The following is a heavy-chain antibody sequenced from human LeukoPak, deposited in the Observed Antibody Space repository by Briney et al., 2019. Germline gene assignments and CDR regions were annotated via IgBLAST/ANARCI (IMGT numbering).Heavy chain of an antibody. CDR1: GGSISSYY. D-gene: IGHD1-26*01. J-gene: IGHJ4*02. CDR3: ARLPSIVGAQEDYFDY. V-gene: IGHV4-59*08. Sequence: SETLSLTCTVSGGSISSYYWSWIRQPPGKGLEWIGYIYYSGSTNYNPSLKSRVTISVDTSKNQFSLRLSSVTAADTAVYYCARLPSIVGAQEDYFDYWGQGTLVTVSS. CDR2: IYYSGST.